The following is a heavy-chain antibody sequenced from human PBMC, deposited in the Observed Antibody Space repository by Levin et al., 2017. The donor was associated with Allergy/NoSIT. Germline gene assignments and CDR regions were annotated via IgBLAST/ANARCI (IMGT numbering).Heavy chain of an antibody. CDR3: ARGHGQWLVGYFQH. Sequence: PSETLSLTCAVYGGSFSGYYWSWIRQPPGKGLEWIGEINHSGSTNYNPSLKSRVTISVDTSKNQFSLKLSSVTAADTAVYYCARGHGQWLVGYFQHWGQGTLVTVSS. J-gene: IGHJ1*01. CDR1: GGSFSGYY. D-gene: IGHD6-19*01. CDR2: INHSGST. V-gene: IGHV4-34*01.